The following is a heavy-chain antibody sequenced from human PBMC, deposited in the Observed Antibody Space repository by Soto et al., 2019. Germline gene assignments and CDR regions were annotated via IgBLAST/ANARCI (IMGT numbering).Heavy chain of an antibody. Sequence: QVHLVQSGAEVKKPGASVKVSCKASGYTFTSSDINWVRQATGQGLEWMGWMNPNSGNTGYAQKFQDRVTMTRDTSTSTAYMELSSLTSEDTAVYYCARDDRDDAFDIWGQGTMVTVSS. J-gene: IGHJ3*02. CDR1: GYTFTSSD. V-gene: IGHV1-8*01. CDR2: MNPNSGNT. CDR3: ARDDRDDAFDI. D-gene: IGHD3-10*01.